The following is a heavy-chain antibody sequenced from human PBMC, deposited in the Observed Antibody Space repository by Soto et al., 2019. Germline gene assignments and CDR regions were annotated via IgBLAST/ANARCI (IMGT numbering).Heavy chain of an antibody. Sequence: SETLSITCTVSGGSISSSSYYWGWIRQPPGKGLEWIGSIYYSGSTYYNPSLKSRVTISVDTSKNQFSLKLSSVTAADTAVYYCATAIAARPLFLDYWGQGTLVTVSS. J-gene: IGHJ4*02. CDR1: GGSISSSSYY. D-gene: IGHD6-6*01. CDR3: ATAIAARPLFLDY. CDR2: IYYSGST. V-gene: IGHV4-39*01.